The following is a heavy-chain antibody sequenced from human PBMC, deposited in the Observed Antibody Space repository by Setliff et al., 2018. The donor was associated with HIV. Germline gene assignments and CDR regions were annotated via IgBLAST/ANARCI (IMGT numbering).Heavy chain of an antibody. V-gene: IGHV4-39*01. D-gene: IGHD3-10*01. CDR3: ARHGLLWFGAGYNWFDP. J-gene: IGHJ5*02. CDR2: IYYSGST. CDR1: GGSISRSSYY. Sequence: SETLSLTCTVSGGSISRSSYYWGWIRQPPGTGLEWIGSIYYSGSTYYNPSLKSRVTISVDTSKNQFSLKLSSVTAADTAVYYCARHGLLWFGAGYNWFDPWGQGTLVTVSS.